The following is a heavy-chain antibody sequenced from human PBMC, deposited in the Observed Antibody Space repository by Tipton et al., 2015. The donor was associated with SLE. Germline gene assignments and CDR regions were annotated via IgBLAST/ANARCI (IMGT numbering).Heavy chain of an antibody. CDR1: GGSFSGYY. J-gene: IGHJ4*02. V-gene: IGHV4-34*01. Sequence: TLSLTCAVYGGSFSGYYWSWIRQPPGKGLEWIGEINHSGSTNYNASLKSRVTTSVDMSKNQFSLKLSSVTAADTAVYYCARGRGKNYYDSSVYYLTYFDYWGQGTLVTVSS. D-gene: IGHD3-22*01. CDR2: INHSGST. CDR3: ARGRGKNYYDSSVYYLTYFDY.